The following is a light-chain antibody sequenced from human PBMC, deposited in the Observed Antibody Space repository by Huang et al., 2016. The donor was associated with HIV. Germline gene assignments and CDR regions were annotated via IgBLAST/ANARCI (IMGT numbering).Light chain of an antibody. CDR1: QSVENS. Sequence: EIVLTQSPATLSLSPGDRATLSCRASQSVENSVAWYQQKPGQPPRLLMYDASIRATGIPARFSGSGSGTDFTLTISSLEPDDFAVYYCQQRSKWPPVYTFGQGTKLEIK. V-gene: IGKV3-11*01. CDR2: DAS. J-gene: IGKJ2*01. CDR3: QQRSKWPPVYT.